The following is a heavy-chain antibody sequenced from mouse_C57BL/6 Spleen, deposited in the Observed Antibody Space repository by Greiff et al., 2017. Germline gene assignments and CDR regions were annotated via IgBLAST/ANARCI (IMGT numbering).Heavy chain of an antibody. J-gene: IGHJ2*01. CDR1: GYAFSSSW. D-gene: IGHD5-1*01. V-gene: IGHV1-82*01. Sequence: QVQLKESGPELVKPGASVKISCKASGYAFSSSWMNWVKQRPGKGLEWIGRIYPGDGDTNYNGKFKGKATLTADKSSSTAYMQLSSLTSEVSAVYFCARWGSNYLDYWGQGTTLTVSS. CDR3: ARWGSNYLDY. CDR2: IYPGDGDT.